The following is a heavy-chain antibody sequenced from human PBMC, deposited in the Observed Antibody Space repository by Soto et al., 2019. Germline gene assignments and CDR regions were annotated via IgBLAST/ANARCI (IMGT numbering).Heavy chain of an antibody. D-gene: IGHD2-15*01. CDR2: LTRTGTT. V-gene: IGHV3-23*01. Sequence: PGGSLRLSCVASGFSFSDYSMTWVRQGPGRGLEWVATLTRTGTTFYADSVKGRFTISRDNSRNTLSLQMYSLRAEDTARYYCAKRATTVPTPGNYFDCWGQGTLATVSS. CDR3: AKRATTVPTPGNYFDC. J-gene: IGHJ4*02. CDR1: GFSFSDYS.